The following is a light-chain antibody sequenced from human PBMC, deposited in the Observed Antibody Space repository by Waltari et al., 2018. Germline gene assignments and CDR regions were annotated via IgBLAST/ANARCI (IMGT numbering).Light chain of an antibody. Sequence: EIVMTQSPATLSVSPGERATLSCRASQSVSSNLAWYQQKPGQAPRLLIYGASTRATGIRARFSGSGSGTEFTLTISSMQSEDFAVYCCQQYNNWPPWTFGQGTKVEIK. CDR1: QSVSSN. CDR2: GAS. V-gene: IGKV3-15*01. J-gene: IGKJ1*01. CDR3: QQYNNWPPWT.